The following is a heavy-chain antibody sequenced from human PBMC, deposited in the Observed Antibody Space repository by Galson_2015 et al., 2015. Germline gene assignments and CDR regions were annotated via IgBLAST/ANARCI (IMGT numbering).Heavy chain of an antibody. CDR1: GFSLSTSGMC. D-gene: IGHD3-10*01. Sequence: PALVKPTPTLTLTCSFSGFSLSTSGMCVSWIRQPPGKALEWLALIDWEDDKYYSTSLKTRLTISKETSKNQVVLTMTNMDPVDTATYYCARVMIRGVINYYYGLDVWGQGTTVTVSS. CDR3: ARVMIRGVINYYYGLDV. V-gene: IGHV2-70*01. CDR2: IDWEDDK. J-gene: IGHJ6*02.